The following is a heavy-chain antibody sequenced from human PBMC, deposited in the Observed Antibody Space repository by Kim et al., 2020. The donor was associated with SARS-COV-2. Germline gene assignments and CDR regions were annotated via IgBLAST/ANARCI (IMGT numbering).Heavy chain of an antibody. CDR2: LDPSDSYT. V-gene: IGHV5-10-1*01. CDR1: GYSFTSYW. Sequence: GESLKISCKGSGYSFTSYWISWVRQMPGKGLEWMGRLDPSDSYTNYSPSFQGHVTISADKSISTAYLQWSSLKASDTAMYYCARPIGGSWYGVDYWGQGTLVTVSS. D-gene: IGHD6-13*01. CDR3: ARPIGGSWYGVDY. J-gene: IGHJ4*02.